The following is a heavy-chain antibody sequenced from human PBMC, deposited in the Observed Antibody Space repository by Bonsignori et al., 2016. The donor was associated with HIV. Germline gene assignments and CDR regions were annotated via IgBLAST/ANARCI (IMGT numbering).Heavy chain of an antibody. V-gene: IGHV3-11*01. Sequence: WIRQPPGKGLEWISHISSGGGIIDYAHSVKGRFTISRDNAKSSVYLQMNRLRVEDTAVYYCARESGSYDWGQGTLVTVSS. CDR3: ARESGSYD. J-gene: IGHJ4*02. CDR2: ISSGGGII. D-gene: IGHD1-26*01.